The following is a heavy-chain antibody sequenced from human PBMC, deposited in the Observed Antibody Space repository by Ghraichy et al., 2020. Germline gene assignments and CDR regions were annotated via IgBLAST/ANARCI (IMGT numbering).Heavy chain of an antibody. D-gene: IGHD1-7*01. J-gene: IGHJ5*02. CDR3: ARGIGTNVYNWFDP. Sequence: ETLSLTCTVSGGSISSYYWSWIRQPPGKGLEWIGYIYYSGSTNYNPSLKSRVTISVDTSKNQFSLKLSSVTAADTAVYYCARGIGTNVYNWFDPWGQGTLVTVSS. CDR2: IYYSGST. CDR1: GGSISSYY. V-gene: IGHV4-59*01.